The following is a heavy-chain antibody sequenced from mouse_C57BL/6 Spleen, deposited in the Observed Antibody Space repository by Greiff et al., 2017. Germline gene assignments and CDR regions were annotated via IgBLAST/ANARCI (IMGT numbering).Heavy chain of an antibody. CDR3: AREGFITRVVEGAWFAY. J-gene: IGHJ3*01. CDR1: GYAFSSYW. CDR2: IYPGDGDT. D-gene: IGHD1-1*01. V-gene: IGHV1-80*01. Sequence: QVQLQQSGAELVKPGASVKISCKASGYAFSSYWMNWVKQRPGKGLEWIGQIYPGDGDTNYNGKFKGKATLTADKSSSTAYMQLSSLTSEDSAVYCCAREGFITRVVEGAWFAYWGQGTLVTVSA.